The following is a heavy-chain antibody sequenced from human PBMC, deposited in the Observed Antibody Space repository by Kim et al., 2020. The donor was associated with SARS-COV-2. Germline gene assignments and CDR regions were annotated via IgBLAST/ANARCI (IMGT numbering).Heavy chain of an antibody. CDR3: ARVPSGHTHHYYYYMDV. D-gene: IGHD3-3*01. CDR2: INPNSGGT. J-gene: IGHJ6*03. Sequence: ASVKVSCKASGYTFTGYYMHWVRQAPGQGLEWMGWINPNSGGTNYAQKFQGRVTMTRDTSISTAYMELSRLRSDDTAVYYCARVPSGHTHHYYYYMDVWGKGTTVTVSS. V-gene: IGHV1-2*02. CDR1: GYTFTGYY.